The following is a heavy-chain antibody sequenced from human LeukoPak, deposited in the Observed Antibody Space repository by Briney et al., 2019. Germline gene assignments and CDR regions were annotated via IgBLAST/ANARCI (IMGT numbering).Heavy chain of an antibody. CDR1: NGSINFVSYY. J-gene: IGHJ4*02. D-gene: IGHD3-9*01. Sequence: SETLSLTCTVSNGSINFVSYYWSWIRQPPGKGLEWLGYIHYTGNTIYNPSLKSRVTISMDTAKNQFSLKVSSVTAADTAVYYCARDGAGMTGTGLDYWGRGILATVSS. CDR2: IHYTGNT. CDR3: ARDGAGMTGTGLDY. V-gene: IGHV4-61*01.